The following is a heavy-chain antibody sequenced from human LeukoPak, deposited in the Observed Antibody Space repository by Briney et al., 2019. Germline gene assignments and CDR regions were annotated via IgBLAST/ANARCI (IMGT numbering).Heavy chain of an antibody. Sequence: SETLSLTCIVSGGSIRSNYWSWIRQPPGKGLEWIGYIYYSGSTNYNPSLKSRVTISVDTSKNQFSLKLTSVTAADTAVYYCARGGDYYDSNGYHYFFDYWAQGTLVTASS. CDR1: GGSIRSNY. J-gene: IGHJ4*02. D-gene: IGHD3-22*01. V-gene: IGHV4-59*01. CDR2: IYYSGST. CDR3: ARGGDYYDSNGYHYFFDY.